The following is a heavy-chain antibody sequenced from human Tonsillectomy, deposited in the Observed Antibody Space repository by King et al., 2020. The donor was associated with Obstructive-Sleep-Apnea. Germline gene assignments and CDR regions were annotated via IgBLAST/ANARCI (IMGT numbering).Heavy chain of an antibody. D-gene: IGHD5-18*01. CDR3: ARVRGSRGAFDI. Sequence: QLVQSGAEVKKPGASVKGSCKASGYTFTSYYMHWVRQAPGQGLEGMGIINPSGGSTSYAQKFQGRVTMTRDTSTSTVYMELSSLRSEDTAVYYCARVRGSRGAFDIWGQGTMVTVSS. V-gene: IGHV1-46*01. J-gene: IGHJ3*02. CDR1: GYTFTSYY. CDR2: INPSGGST.